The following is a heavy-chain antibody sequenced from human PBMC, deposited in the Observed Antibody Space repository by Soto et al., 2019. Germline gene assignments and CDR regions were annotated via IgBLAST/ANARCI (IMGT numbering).Heavy chain of an antibody. Sequence: SETLSLTCTVSGGSISSYYWSWIRQPPGKGLEWIGYIYYSGSTNYNPSLKSRVTISVDTSKNQFSLKLSSVTAADTAVYYCARVSGSYYDAYFDYWGQGTLVTVSS. CDR2: IYYSGST. CDR1: GGSISSYY. CDR3: ARVSGSYYDAYFDY. D-gene: IGHD1-26*01. J-gene: IGHJ4*02. V-gene: IGHV4-59*01.